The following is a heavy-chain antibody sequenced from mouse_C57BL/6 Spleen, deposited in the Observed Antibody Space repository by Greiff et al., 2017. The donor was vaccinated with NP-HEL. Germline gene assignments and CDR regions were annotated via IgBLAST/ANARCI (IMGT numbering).Heavy chain of an antibody. CDR2: IDPEDGET. CDR1: GFNIKDYY. D-gene: IGHD1-1*01. CDR3: ASYYGSSPWYFDV. J-gene: IGHJ1*03. V-gene: IGHV14-2*01. Sequence: EVKLMESGAELVKPGASVKLSCTASGFNIKDYYMHWVKQRTEQGLEWIGRIDPEDGETKYAPKFQGKATITADTSSNTAYLQLISLTSEDSAVYYCASYYGSSPWYFDVWGTGTTVTVSS.